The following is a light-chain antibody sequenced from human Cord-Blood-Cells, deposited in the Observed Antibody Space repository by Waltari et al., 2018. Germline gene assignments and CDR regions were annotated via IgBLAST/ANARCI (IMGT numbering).Light chain of an antibody. J-gene: IGKJ2*03. CDR1: QSVSSN. V-gene: IGKV3-15*01. CDR3: QQYNNWPYS. CDR2: GAS. Sequence: EIVMTQSQATLSVSPGDRATLSCRPSQSVSSNLVWYQPKPGQAPMLLIYGASTRATGIPARFSGSGSGTEFTLTISSLQSEDFSVYYCQQYNNWPYSFGQGTKLEIK.